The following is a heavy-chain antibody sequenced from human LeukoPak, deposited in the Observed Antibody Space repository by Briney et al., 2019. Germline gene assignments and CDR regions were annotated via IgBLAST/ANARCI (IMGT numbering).Heavy chain of an antibody. J-gene: IGHJ4*02. V-gene: IGHV3-23*01. CDR1: GFTFSNYA. CDR2: ISNSDYST. Sequence: GGSLRLSCAASGFTFSNYAMRWVRQAPGKGLEWVSTISNSDYSTYYADSVKGRFTISRANSENILYLQMNNLRAEDTAVYYCAKATGYLLWGQGTLVTVSS. D-gene: IGHD1-14*01. CDR3: AKATGYLL.